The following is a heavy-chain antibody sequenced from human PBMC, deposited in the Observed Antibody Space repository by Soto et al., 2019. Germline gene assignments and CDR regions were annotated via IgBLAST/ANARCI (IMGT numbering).Heavy chain of an antibody. CDR3: ARDESDYYDSSGYSEYFQH. Sequence: ASVKVSCKASGYTFTSYDMHWVRQAPGQGLEWMGIINPSGGSTSYAQKFQGRVTMTRDTSTSTVYMELSSLRSEDTAVYYCARDESDYYDSSGYSEYFQHWGQGTLVTVSS. D-gene: IGHD3-22*01. CDR1: GYTFTSYD. CDR2: INPSGGST. V-gene: IGHV1-46*01. J-gene: IGHJ1*01.